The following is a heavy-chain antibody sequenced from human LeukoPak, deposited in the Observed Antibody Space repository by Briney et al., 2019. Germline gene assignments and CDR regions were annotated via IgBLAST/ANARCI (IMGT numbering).Heavy chain of an antibody. V-gene: IGHV1-2*02. D-gene: IGHD3-10*01. J-gene: IGHJ6*03. CDR3: ARGGYHYYYMDV. CDR2: INPNSGGT. CDR1: GYTFTSYD. Sequence: ASVKVSCKASGYTFTSYDINWVRQAPGQGLEWMGWINPNSGGTNYAQKFQGRVTMTRDTSISTAYMELSRLRSDDTAVYYCARGGYHYYYMDVWGKGTTVTVSS.